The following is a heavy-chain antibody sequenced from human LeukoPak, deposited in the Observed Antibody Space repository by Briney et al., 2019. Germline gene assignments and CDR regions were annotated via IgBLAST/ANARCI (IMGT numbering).Heavy chain of an antibody. V-gene: IGHV3-30-3*01. J-gene: IGHJ4*02. CDR3: ARGQWLISTFDY. CDR1: GFTFSSYA. Sequence: SGGSLRLSCAASGFTFSSYAMHWVRQAPGKGLEWVAVISYDGSNKYYVDSVKGRFTISRDNSKNTLYLQMNSLRAEDTAVYYCARGQWLISTFDYWGQGTLVTVSS. CDR2: ISYDGSNK. D-gene: IGHD6-19*01.